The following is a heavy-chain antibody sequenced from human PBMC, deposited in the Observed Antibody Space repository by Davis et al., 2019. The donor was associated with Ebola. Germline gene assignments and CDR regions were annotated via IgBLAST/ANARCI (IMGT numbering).Heavy chain of an antibody. J-gene: IGHJ4*02. D-gene: IGHD2-2*01. CDR2: ITTYNGQT. V-gene: IGHV1-18*01. CDR1: GYRFISYG. Sequence: ASVKVSCKASGYRFISYGFSWVRQAPGQGLEWMGWITTYNGQTIYAQKFQGRVTMTTDTSTSTAYMELRTLRSDDTAVYYCARGTSGSFDYWGQGTLVTVSS. CDR3: ARGTSGSFDY.